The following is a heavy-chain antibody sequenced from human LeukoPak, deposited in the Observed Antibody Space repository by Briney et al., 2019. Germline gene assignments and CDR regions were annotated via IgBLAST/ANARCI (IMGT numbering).Heavy chain of an antibody. CDR2: ISYDGSNK. D-gene: IGHD3-9*01. J-gene: IGHJ6*02. CDR3: ARDRGYDILTGYPPGMDV. Sequence: GGSLRLSCAASGFTFSSYAMHWVRQAPGKGLEWVAVISYDGSNKYYADSVKGRFTISRDNSKNTLYLQMNSLRAEDTAVYYCARDRGYDILTGYPPGMDVWGQGTTVTVSS. V-gene: IGHV3-30-3*01. CDR1: GFTFSSYA.